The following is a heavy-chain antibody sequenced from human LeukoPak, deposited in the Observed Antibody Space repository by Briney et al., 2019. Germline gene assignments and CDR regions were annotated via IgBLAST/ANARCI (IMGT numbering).Heavy chain of an antibody. J-gene: IGHJ4*02. V-gene: IGHV3-66*01. Sequence: GGSLRLSCAASGFTFSSYSMNWVRQAPGKGLEWVSVIYSGGSTYYADSVKGRFTISRDNSKNTLYLQMSSLRAEDTAVYYCAGPIAAAGGIDYWGQGTLVTVSS. CDR2: IYSGGST. D-gene: IGHD6-13*01. CDR3: AGPIAAAGGIDY. CDR1: GFTFSSYS.